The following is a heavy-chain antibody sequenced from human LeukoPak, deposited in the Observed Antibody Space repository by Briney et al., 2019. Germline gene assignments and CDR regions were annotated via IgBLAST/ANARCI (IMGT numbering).Heavy chain of an antibody. V-gene: IGHV3-21*06. Sequence: GGSLRLSCAASGFTFSSYAMSWVRQAPGKGLEWVSSIDSSGGYMFYADSVKGRFIISRGNAKDSLYLQMNNLRVEDTAVYYCARPSFRTGSYFDHWGQGALVTVSS. CDR2: IDSSGGYM. CDR1: GFTFSSYA. J-gene: IGHJ4*02. D-gene: IGHD3/OR15-3a*01. CDR3: ARPSFRTGSYFDH.